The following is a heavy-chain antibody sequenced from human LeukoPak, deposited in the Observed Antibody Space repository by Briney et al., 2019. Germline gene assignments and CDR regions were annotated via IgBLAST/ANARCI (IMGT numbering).Heavy chain of an antibody. Sequence: GASVKVSCKASGYTFTSYGISWVRQAPGQGLEWMGWISAYNGNTNYAQKLQGRVTMTTDTSTSTAYMELRSLRSDDTAVYYCARGITYYYDSSGYYFVAFDIWGQGTMVTVSS. CDR3: ARGITYYYDSSGYYFVAFDI. J-gene: IGHJ3*02. CDR2: ISAYNGNT. CDR1: GYTFTSYG. V-gene: IGHV1-18*01. D-gene: IGHD3-22*01.